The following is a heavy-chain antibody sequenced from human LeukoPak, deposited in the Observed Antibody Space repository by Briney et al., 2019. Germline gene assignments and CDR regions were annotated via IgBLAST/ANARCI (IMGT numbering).Heavy chain of an antibody. CDR2: ISSSSSYI. CDR3: ARVAAMGYFDY. Sequence: AGGSLRLSCAASGFTFSSYSMNWVRQAPGKGLEWVSSISSSSSYIYYADSVKGRFAISRDNAKNSLYLQMNSLRAEDTAVYYCARVAAMGYFDYWGQGTLVTVPS. CDR1: GFTFSSYS. D-gene: IGHD2-2*01. V-gene: IGHV3-21*01. J-gene: IGHJ4*02.